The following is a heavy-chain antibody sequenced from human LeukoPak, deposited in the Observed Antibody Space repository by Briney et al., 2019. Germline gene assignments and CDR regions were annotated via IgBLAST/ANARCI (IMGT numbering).Heavy chain of an antibody. CDR3: ARDLVE. V-gene: IGHV4-34*01. CDR2: INHSGST. J-gene: IGHJ4*02. D-gene: IGHD2-8*02. Sequence: SETLSLTCAVYGGSFSGYYWSWIRQPPGKGLEWIGEINHSGSTNYNPSLKSRVTISVDTSKNQFSLKLSSVTAADTAVYYCARDLVEGGQGTLVTVSS. CDR1: GGSFSGYY.